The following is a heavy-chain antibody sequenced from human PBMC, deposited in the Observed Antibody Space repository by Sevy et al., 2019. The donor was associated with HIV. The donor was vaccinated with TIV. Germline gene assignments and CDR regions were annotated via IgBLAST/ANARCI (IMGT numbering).Heavy chain of an antibody. V-gene: IGHV3-7*03. D-gene: IGHD3-10*01. CDR1: GFTFNNYW. Sequence: GGSLRLSCAASGFTFNNYWMSWVRQAPGKGLEWLANIKEDGDEQYYADSLKGRFSISRDNAKNSLYLQMNSLRAEDTAVYYCVRDWRGYFGSGSAYYYYGMDVWGQGTTVTVSS. CDR3: VRDWRGYFGSGSAYYYYGMDV. CDR2: IKEDGDEQ. J-gene: IGHJ6*02.